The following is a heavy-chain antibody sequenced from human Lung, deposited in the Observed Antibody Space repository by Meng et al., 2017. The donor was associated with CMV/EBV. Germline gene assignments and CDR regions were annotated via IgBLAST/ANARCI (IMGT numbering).Heavy chain of an antibody. D-gene: IGHD1-14*01. J-gene: IGHJ4*02. CDR3: ARHHHSPTFDY. V-gene: IGHV4-39*01. CDR2: VVYSGTT. CDR1: GGSISSSSYY. Sequence: QLQLHESGPGLVKPSETLSLTCAVSGGSISSSSYYWGWIRQPPGEGLEWIGSVVYSGTTYYTSSLKSRVSISVDTSKNQFSLKLSSVTAADTAVYYCARHHHSPTFDYWGQGTLVTVSS.